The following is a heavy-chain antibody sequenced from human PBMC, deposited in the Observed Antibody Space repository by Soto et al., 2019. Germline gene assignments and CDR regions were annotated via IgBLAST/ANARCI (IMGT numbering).Heavy chain of an antibody. CDR2: IIPIFGTA. Sequence: SVKVSCQASGGTLRSYAISWARQAPGQGLEWMGGIIPIFGTANYAQKFQGRVTITADESTSTAYLELSSLRSEDTAVYYCARDGYNSFDYWGQGTLVTVSS. V-gene: IGHV1-69*13. J-gene: IGHJ4*02. CDR3: ARDGYNSFDY. D-gene: IGHD5-12*01. CDR1: GGTLRSYA.